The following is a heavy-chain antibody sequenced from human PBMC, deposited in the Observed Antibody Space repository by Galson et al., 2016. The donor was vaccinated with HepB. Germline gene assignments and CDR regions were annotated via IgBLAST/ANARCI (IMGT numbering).Heavy chain of an antibody. Sequence: SLRLSCAASGFTFSRYWMHWVRQVPGKGLVWVSRINSDGSSRNYADCVKGRFTISRDNAESTLYLQMNSLRVEDTALYYCAVSMGGAFDWYDYLDYWGQETLVAVTS. CDR1: GFTFSRYW. CDR2: INSDGSSR. D-gene: IGHD3-9*01. J-gene: IGHJ4*02. V-gene: IGHV3-74*01. CDR3: AVSMGGAFDWYDYLDY.